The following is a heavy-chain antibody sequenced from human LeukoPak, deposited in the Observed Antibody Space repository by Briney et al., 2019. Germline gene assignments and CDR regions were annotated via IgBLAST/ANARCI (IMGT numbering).Heavy chain of an antibody. J-gene: IGHJ5*02. CDR3: TVPQSGGNWFDP. CDR2: IRGKGFSDPP. D-gene: IGHD3-16*01. V-gene: IGHV3-73*01. CDR1: GFTLSVSA. Sequence: GGSLTLSCAPSGFTLSVSAIHWVRQASGKGLEWVGCIRGKGFSDPPAYAASVKDRFTNSRDDSESTAYLQMNCLKAEDTAVYYCTVPQSGGNWFDPWGPGTQVTVSS.